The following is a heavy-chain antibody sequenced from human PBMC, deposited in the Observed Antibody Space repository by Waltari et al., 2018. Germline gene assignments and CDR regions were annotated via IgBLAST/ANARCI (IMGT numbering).Heavy chain of an antibody. D-gene: IGHD5-12*01. V-gene: IGHV3-7*01. CDR3: RSEDGYTPQGFDY. J-gene: IGHJ4*02. CDR2: IKQDGSEK. CDR1: GFTFSSYW. Sequence: EVQLVESGGGLVQPGGSLRLSCAASGFTFSSYWMSWVRQAPGKGLEWVANIKQDGSEKYYVDSVKGRFTISRDNAKNSLYLQMNSLRAEDTAVYYCRSEDGYTPQGFDYWGQGTLVIVSS.